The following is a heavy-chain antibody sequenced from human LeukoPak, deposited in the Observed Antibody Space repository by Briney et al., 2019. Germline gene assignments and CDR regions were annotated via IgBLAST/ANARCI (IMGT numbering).Heavy chain of an antibody. J-gene: IGHJ4*02. CDR2: ISSNGGST. CDR1: GFTFSRYA. D-gene: IGHD3-10*01. CDR3: VKDDSGSYYTYYFDY. V-gene: IGHV3-64D*06. Sequence: HTGGSLRLSCSASGFTFSRYAMHWVRQAPGKGLEYVSAISSNGGSTYYAGSVKGRFTISRDNSKNTLYLQMSSLRAGDTAVYYCVKDDSGSYYTYYFDYWGQGTLVTVSS.